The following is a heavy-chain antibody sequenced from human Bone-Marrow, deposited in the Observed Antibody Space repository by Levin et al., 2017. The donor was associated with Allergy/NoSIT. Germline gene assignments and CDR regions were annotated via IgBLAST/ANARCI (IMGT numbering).Heavy chain of an antibody. J-gene: IGHJ1*01. V-gene: IGHV3-23*01. CDR1: GFTSGYFA. CDR3: VKMEQQLVQGTFEE. CDR2: IIGSGSAT. Sequence: GGSLRLSCAASGFTSGYFAMSWVRQTPGKGLEWVSSIIGSGSATYYAESVRGRFTISRDASKHTLYLQMNNLSADDTAHYCCVKMEQQLVQGTFEEWGRGTLVTVSS. D-gene: IGHD1-1*01.